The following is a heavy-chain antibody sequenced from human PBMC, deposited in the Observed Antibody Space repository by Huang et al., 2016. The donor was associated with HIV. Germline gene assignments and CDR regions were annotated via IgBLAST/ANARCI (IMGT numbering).Heavy chain of an antibody. D-gene: IGHD3-22*01. Sequence: QVHLQESGPGLVKPSETLSLTCTVSGGSVSSGDYYWSWDRQPPGKGLEWIAYADYAGSTNYNPSLESRLSMSVDTSRNQFSLKLRSVTAADTAVYYCSRINYAKTTYYLDFDFWGQGTLVTVSS. J-gene: IGHJ4*02. CDR1: GGSVSSGDYY. CDR2: ADYAGST. V-gene: IGHV4-61*08. CDR3: SRINYAKTTYYLDFDF.